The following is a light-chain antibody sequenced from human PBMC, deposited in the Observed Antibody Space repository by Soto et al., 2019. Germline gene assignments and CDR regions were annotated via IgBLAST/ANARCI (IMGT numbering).Light chain of an antibody. Sequence: IQMTQSPSSMSASVGDRVTITCRASQDIGNDLGWYQQKPGKAPRLLISTASTLESGVPARFSGSGSGTHFILSISSLQPEDFATYFCLQDYNYPRTFGQGTQVEI. CDR3: LQDYNYPRT. V-gene: IGKV1-6*01. J-gene: IGKJ1*01. CDR2: TAS. CDR1: QDIGND.